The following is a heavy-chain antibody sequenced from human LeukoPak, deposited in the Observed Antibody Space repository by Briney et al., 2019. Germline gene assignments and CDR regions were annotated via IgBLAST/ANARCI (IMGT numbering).Heavy chain of an antibody. CDR1: GFTFSSYA. Sequence: GGSLRLSCAASGFTFSSYAMSWVRQAPGKGLEWVSAISGSGGSTYYADSVKGRFTISRDNSKNTLYLQMNSLRAEDTAVYYXXKXVGRXXYFDYWGQGTLVTVSS. CDR2: ISGSGGST. D-gene: IGHD1-26*01. V-gene: IGHV3-23*01. CDR3: XKXVGRXXYFDY. J-gene: IGHJ4*02.